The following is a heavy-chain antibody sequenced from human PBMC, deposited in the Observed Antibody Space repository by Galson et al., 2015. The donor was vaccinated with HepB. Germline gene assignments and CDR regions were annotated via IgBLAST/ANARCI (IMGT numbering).Heavy chain of an antibody. Sequence: SLRLSCAASGFTVSSNYMNWVRQAPGKGLEWVSVIYGGYTTYYADSVKGRFTISRDNSKNTLYLQMNSLRVEDTAVYYCARDTTPLDDPWGGMDVWGQGTTVTVSS. J-gene: IGHJ6*02. CDR2: IYGGYTT. CDR3: ARDTTPLDDPWGGMDV. V-gene: IGHV3-53*01. D-gene: IGHD3-16*01. CDR1: GFTVSSNY.